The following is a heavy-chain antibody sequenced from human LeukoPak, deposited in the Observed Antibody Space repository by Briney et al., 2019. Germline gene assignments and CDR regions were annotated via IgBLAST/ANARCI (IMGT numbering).Heavy chain of an antibody. CDR1: GDSFSSNSAA. Sequence: SQTLSLTCAISGDSFSSNSAAWNWIRQSPSRGLEWLGRTYYRSKWYNDYAVSVKSRITINPDTSKNQFSLQLNSVTPEDTAVYYCARVVAARPGSWFDPWGQGTLVTVSS. J-gene: IGHJ5*02. CDR2: TYYRSKWYN. V-gene: IGHV6-1*01. CDR3: ARVVAARPGSWFDP. D-gene: IGHD6-6*01.